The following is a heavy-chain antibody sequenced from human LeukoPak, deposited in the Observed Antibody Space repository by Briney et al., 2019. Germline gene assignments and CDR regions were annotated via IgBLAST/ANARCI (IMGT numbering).Heavy chain of an antibody. CDR3: ARDRSSWYYYYYMDV. V-gene: IGHV1-2*02. D-gene: IGHD6-13*01. CDR1: GYTFTGYY. CDR2: INPNSGGT. Sequence: ASVKASCKASGYTFTGYYMHWVRQAPGQGLEWMGWINPNSGGTNYAQKFQGRVTMTRDTSISTAYMELSRLRSDDTAVYYCARDRSSWYYYYYMDVWAKGPRSPSP. J-gene: IGHJ6*03.